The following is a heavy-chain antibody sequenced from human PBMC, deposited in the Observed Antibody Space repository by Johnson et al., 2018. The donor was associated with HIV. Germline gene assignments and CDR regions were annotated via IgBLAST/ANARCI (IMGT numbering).Heavy chain of an antibody. Sequence: VQLVESGGGVVQPGRSLRLSCVVSGFTFSSYTMHWFRPAPGKGLEWVSAISGSGGSTYYADSVKGRFTISRDNSRNTLYLHLNSLRAVDTAVYYCARVRIGRENAFDIWGQGTMVTVSS. CDR2: ISGSGGST. CDR1: GFTFSSYT. D-gene: IGHD1-26*01. V-gene: IGHV3-NL1*01. J-gene: IGHJ3*02. CDR3: ARVRIGRENAFDI.